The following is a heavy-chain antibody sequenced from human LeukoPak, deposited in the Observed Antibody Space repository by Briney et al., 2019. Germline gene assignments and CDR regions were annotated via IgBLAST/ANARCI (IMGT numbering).Heavy chain of an antibody. Sequence: PGGSLRLSCAASGFTFNTYSMNWVRQAPGKGLEWVSYITSSSSSIYYADSVKGRFTISRDNAKNSLYLQMNSLRAEDTAVYYCARGGLIAAAGSDYWGQGTLVTVSS. D-gene: IGHD6-13*01. CDR2: ITSSSSSI. CDR1: GFTFNTYS. V-gene: IGHV3-48*01. CDR3: ARGGLIAAAGSDY. J-gene: IGHJ4*02.